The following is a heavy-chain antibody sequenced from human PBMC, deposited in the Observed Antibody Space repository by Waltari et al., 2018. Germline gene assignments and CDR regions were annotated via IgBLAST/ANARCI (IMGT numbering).Heavy chain of an antibody. J-gene: IGHJ4*02. CDR1: GGSISSGSYY. Sequence: QVQLQESGPGLVKPSQTLSLTCTVSGGSISSGSYYWSWIRQPAGKGLEWIGRIYTSGSTNYNPSLKSRVTISVDTSKNQFSLKLSSVTAADTAVYYCASGGYYYDSSGSGQVDYWGQGTLVTVSS. CDR2: IYTSGST. V-gene: IGHV4-61*02. CDR3: ASGGYYYDSSGSGQVDY. D-gene: IGHD3-22*01.